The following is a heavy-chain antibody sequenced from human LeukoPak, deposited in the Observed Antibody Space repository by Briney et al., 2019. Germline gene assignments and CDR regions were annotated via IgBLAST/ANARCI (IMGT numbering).Heavy chain of an antibody. CDR1: GGSISSSSYY. CDR2: IYYSGST. CDR3: ARVNDILTGYFDY. Sequence: SETLSLTCTVSGGSISSSSYYWGWIRQPPRKGLEWIGSIYYSGSTYYNPSLKSRVTISVDTSKNQFSLKLSSVTAADTAVYYCARVNDILTGYFDYWGQGTLVTVSS. J-gene: IGHJ4*02. D-gene: IGHD3-9*01. V-gene: IGHV4-39*01.